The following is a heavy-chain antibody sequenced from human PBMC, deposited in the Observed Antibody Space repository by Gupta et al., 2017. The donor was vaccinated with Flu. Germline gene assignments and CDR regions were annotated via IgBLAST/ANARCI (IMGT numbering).Heavy chain of an antibody. CDR1: GFVFSNSW. CDR3: ARGLYSTSSTDGFDL. D-gene: IGHD6-6*01. CDR2: INSDGSTT. Sequence: RLVESGGGLVQPGGSLRLSCAASGFVFSNSWVHWVRQGPGEGLVWVSRINSDGSTTTYADSVRGRFTISRDNAKNTLYLQMSSLSVEDTAVYYCARGLYSTSSTDGFDLWGLGTMVTVSS. V-gene: IGHV3-74*01. J-gene: IGHJ3*01.